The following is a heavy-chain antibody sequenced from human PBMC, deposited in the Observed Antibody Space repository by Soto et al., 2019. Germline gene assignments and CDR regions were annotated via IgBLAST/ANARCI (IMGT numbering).Heavy chain of an antibody. CDR2: IYYSGST. D-gene: IGHD1-26*01. J-gene: IGHJ5*02. V-gene: IGHV4-31*03. CDR3: ARDGPQRGSVFDP. Sequence: SETLSLTCTVSGGSISSGGYYWSWIRQHPGKGLEWIGYIYYSGSTYYNPSLKSRVTISVDTSKNQFSLKLSSVTAADTAVYYCARDGPQRGSVFDPWGQGTLVTVSS. CDR1: GGSISSGGYY.